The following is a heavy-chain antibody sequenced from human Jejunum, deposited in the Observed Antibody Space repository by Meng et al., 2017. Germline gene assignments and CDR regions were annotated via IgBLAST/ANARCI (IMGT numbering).Heavy chain of an antibody. D-gene: IGHD7-27*01. CDR1: GGFASSGSYY. CDR2: NFDNGRT. CDR3: ARDNWGSIDY. V-gene: IGHV4-61*01. Sequence: QGTLQASGPGLVRPSETLSLTCTVSGGFASSGSYYWTWVRQSPGKGLEWIGYNFDNGRTNYNPSLKSRVTMSVDTSRNQFSLKLSSVTAADTAVYYCARDNWGSIDYWGQGVLVTVSS. J-gene: IGHJ4*02.